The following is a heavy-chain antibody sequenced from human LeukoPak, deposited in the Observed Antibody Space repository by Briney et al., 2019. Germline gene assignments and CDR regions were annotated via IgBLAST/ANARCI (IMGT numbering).Heavy chain of an antibody. CDR1: GGSISSYY. CDR2: IYYSGST. CDR3: ASRRIAVAGTWN. D-gene: IGHD6-19*01. V-gene: IGHV4-59*01. J-gene: IGHJ4*02. Sequence: SETLSLTCTVSGGSISSYYWSWIRQPPGKGLEWIGYIYYSGSTNYNPSLKSRVTISVDTSKNQFSLKLSSVTAADTAVYYCASRRIAVAGTWNWGQGTLVTVSS.